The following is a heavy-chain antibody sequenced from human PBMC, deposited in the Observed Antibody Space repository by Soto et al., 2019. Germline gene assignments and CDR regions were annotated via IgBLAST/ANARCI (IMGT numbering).Heavy chain of an antibody. CDR3: ARLDTIFGVVISRYGMDV. V-gene: IGHV4-61*01. J-gene: IGHJ6*02. CDR2: IYYSGST. Sequence: SETLSLTCTVSGGSVSSGSYYWSWIRQPPGKGLEWIGYIYYSGSTNYNPSLKSRVTISVDTSKNQFSLKLSSVTAADTAVYYCARLDTIFGVVISRYGMDVWGQGTTVTVSS. D-gene: IGHD3-3*01. CDR1: GGSVSSGSYY.